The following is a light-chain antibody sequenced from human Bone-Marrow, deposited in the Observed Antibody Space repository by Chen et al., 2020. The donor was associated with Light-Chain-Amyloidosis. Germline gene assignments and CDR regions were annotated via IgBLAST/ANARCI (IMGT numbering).Light chain of an antibody. V-gene: IGKV1-5*03. CDR1: QSISSW. CDR3: QQYNSSPYT. Sequence: DIQMTQSPSALSASVGDRVTITCRASQSISSWLAWYQQKPGKAPKLLIYKASGLESGVPSRFSGSGSGTEFTLTITSRQPDDSATYYCQQYNSSPYTFGQGTKLEIK. J-gene: IGKJ2*01. CDR2: KAS.